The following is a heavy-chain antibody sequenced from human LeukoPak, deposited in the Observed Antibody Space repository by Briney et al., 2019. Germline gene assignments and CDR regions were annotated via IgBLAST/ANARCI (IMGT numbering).Heavy chain of an antibody. D-gene: IGHD4-11*01. J-gene: IGHJ4*02. CDR2: IKYDGSER. V-gene: IGHV3-7*01. Sequence: GGSLRLSCTASGFTFGSYWMSWVRQAPGKGLEWVANIKYDGSERYYMDSVRGRFTISRDNAKNSLYLQMNSLRAEDTAVYYCAREETTVKTRDDYWGQGTLVTVSS. CDR3: AREETTVKTRDDY. CDR1: GFTFGSYW.